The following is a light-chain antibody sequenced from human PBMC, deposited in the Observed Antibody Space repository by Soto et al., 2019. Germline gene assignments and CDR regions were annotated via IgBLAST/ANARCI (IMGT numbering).Light chain of an antibody. J-gene: IGKJ1*01. Sequence: EIRLTQSPGTLSLSPGEKAPLSCRASRSVSSSFLAWNQQKPGQGPSLLIYGAASRATGIPDTFTGSGSGTDFPLPIHNLEPYDFALSLFQPDDSSVWTFGQGTKVEIK. CDR1: RSVSSSF. CDR2: GAA. V-gene: IGKV3-20*01. CDR3: QPDDSSVWT.